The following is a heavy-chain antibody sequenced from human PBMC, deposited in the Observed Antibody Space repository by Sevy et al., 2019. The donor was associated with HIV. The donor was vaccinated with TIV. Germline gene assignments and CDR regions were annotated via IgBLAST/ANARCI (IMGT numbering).Heavy chain of an antibody. CDR1: GGSISSGGYS. V-gene: IGHV4-30-2*01. D-gene: IGHD6-13*01. Sequence: SETLSLTCAVSGGSISSGGYSWSWIRQPPGKGLEWIGYIYHSGSTYYNPSLKSRVTISVDRSKNQFSLKLSSVTAADMAVYYCARVVRAAAGTLWWFAPWGQGTLVTVSS. CDR3: ARVVRAAAGTLWWFAP. CDR2: IYHSGST. J-gene: IGHJ5*02.